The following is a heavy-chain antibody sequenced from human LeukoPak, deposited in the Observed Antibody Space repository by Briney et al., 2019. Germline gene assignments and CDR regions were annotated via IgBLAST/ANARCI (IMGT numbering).Heavy chain of an antibody. CDR1: GGSLSSYY. CDR3: ARHSDQTPFDY. CDR2: IYYSGST. V-gene: IGHV4-59*08. Sequence: SETLSLTCTVSGGSLSSYYWSWIRQSPGKGLEWIGYIYYSGSTNYNPSLKRPVTISVDTSKNQFSLELSSVTAADTAVYYCARHSDQTPFDYWDQGTLVTASS. J-gene: IGHJ4*02.